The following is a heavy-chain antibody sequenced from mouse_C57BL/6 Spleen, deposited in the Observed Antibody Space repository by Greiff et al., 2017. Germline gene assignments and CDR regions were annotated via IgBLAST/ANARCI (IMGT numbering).Heavy chain of an antibody. D-gene: IGHD1-1*01. V-gene: IGHV1-12*01. CDR2: IYPGNGDT. Sequence: QVQLQQSGAELVRPGASVKMSCKASGYTFTSYNMHWVKQTPRQGLEWIGAIYPGNGDTSYNQKFKGKATLTVDKSSSTAYMQLSSLTSEDAAVYFCAREEYYYGSGYRDYFDYWGQGTTLTVSS. CDR3: AREEYYYGSGYRDYFDY. J-gene: IGHJ2*01. CDR1: GYTFTSYN.